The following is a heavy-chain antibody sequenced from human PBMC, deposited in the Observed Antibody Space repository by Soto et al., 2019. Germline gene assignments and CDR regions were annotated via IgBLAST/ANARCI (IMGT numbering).Heavy chain of an antibody. CDR2: IIPIFGTA. D-gene: IGHD6-19*01. Sequence: QVQLVQSGAEVKKPGSSVKVSCKASGGTFSSYAISWVRQAPGQGLEWMGGIIPIFGTANYAQKFQGRVTITADESKSTAYMELSSLRSEDTAVYYCARGGYSSGWYGRNWFDPWGQGTLVTVSS. J-gene: IGHJ5*02. CDR1: GGTFSSYA. CDR3: ARGGYSSGWYGRNWFDP. V-gene: IGHV1-69*01.